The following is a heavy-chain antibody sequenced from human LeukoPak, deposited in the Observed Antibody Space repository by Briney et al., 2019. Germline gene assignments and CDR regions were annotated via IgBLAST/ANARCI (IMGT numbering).Heavy chain of an antibody. CDR3: ARATVTTVYYYYGMDV. Sequence: SETLSLTCTVSGGSISSGSYYWSWIRQPPGKGLEWIGYIYYSGSTNYNPSLKSRVTISVDTSKNQFSLKLSSVTAADTAVYYCARATVTTVYYYYGMDVWGQGTTVTVSS. V-gene: IGHV4-61*01. CDR1: GGSISSGSYY. J-gene: IGHJ6*02. CDR2: IYYSGST. D-gene: IGHD4-11*01.